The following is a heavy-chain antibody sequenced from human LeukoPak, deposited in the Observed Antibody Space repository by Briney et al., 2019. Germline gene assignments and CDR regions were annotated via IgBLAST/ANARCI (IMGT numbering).Heavy chain of an antibody. CDR3: ARVPAAPVSGWFDP. V-gene: IGHV4-59*01. CDR2: IHYSGGT. J-gene: IGHJ5*02. D-gene: IGHD2-2*01. CDR1: GNSISNYY. Sequence: KASETLSLTCTVSGNSISNYYWNWIRQPPGKALEWIGYIHYSGGTNYNPSLKSRVTISVDTTKNQVSLKLNSVTGTDTAVYYCARVPAAPVSGWFDPWGQGTLVTVSS.